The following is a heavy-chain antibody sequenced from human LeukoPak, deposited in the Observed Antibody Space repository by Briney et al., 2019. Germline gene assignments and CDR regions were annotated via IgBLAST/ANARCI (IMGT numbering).Heavy chain of an antibody. CDR3: VTDWPVW. V-gene: IGHV3-48*01. J-gene: IGHJ4*02. CDR2: ISDRSTNL. D-gene: IGHD3-16*01. CDR1: GFSLSAFG. Sequence: GGSLRLSCAVSGFSLSAFGMHWARQAPGKGLEWVSYISDRSTNLYYADSVKARFTISRDNAKNSLFLQMNSLRAKDTAVYFCVTDWPVWWGQGTLVTVSS.